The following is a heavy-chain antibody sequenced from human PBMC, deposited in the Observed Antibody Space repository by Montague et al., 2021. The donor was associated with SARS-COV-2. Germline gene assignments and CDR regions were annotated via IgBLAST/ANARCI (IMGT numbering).Heavy chain of an antibody. Sequence: SETLSLTCSVSGGSISSDYWSWIRQSPGKGLEWIGYIYYRGATNYNPSLKSRVTFSIDTSKNQFSPKLISVTAADTAVYFCAREDRWNWFDPWGQGALVTVSS. CDR3: AREDRWNWFDP. CDR2: IYYRGAT. J-gene: IGHJ5*02. CDR1: GGSISSDY. D-gene: IGHD5-24*01. V-gene: IGHV4-59*01.